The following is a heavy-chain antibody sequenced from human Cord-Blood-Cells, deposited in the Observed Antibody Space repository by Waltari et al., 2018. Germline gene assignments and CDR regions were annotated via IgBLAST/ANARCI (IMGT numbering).Heavy chain of an antibody. J-gene: IGHJ4*02. CDR2: IIPILGIA. CDR3: ARDYYQLLGLDY. V-gene: IGHV1-69*04. Sequence: PGQGLEWMGRIIPILGIANYAQKFQGRVTITADKSTSTAYMELSSLRSEDTAVYYCARDYYQLLGLDYWGQGTLVTVSS. D-gene: IGHD2-2*01.